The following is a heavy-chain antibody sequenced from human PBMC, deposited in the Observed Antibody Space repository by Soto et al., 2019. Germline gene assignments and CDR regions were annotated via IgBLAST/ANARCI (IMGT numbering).Heavy chain of an antibody. V-gene: IGHV4-30-2*01. J-gene: IGHJ5*02. CDR1: GGSISSGGYS. CDR3: ARVPDR. D-gene: IGHD2-2*01. CDR2: IYHSGST. Sequence: LSLTCAVSGGSISSGGYSWSWIRQPPGKGLEWIGCIYHSGSTYYNPSLKSRVTISVDRSKNQFSLKLSSVTAADTAVYYCARVPDRWGQGTLVTVSS.